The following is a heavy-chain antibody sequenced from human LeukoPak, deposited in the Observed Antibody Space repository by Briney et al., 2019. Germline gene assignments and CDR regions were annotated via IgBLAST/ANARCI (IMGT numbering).Heavy chain of an antibody. Sequence: GGSLRLSCAASGFTFSSYGMHWVRQAPGKGLEWVAVMSYDGSNKYYADSVKGRFTISRDNSKNTLYLQMNSLRAEDTAVYYCAKDAGYSSSWFDYWGQGTLVTVSS. J-gene: IGHJ4*02. V-gene: IGHV3-30*18. D-gene: IGHD6-13*01. CDR2: MSYDGSNK. CDR1: GFTFSSYG. CDR3: AKDAGYSSSWFDY.